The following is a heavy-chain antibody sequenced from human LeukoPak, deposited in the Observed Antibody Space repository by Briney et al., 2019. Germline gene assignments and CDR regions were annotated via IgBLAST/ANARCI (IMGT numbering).Heavy chain of an antibody. Sequence: SETLSLTCTVSGGSISSYYWSWIRQPPGKGLEWIGYIYYSGSTNYNPSLKGRVTISVDTSKNQFSLKLRSVTAADTAVYYCARVTGYVIEDYFDYWGQGTLVTVSS. V-gene: IGHV4-59*01. CDR3: ARVTGYVIEDYFDY. CDR2: IYYSGST. CDR1: GGSISSYY. J-gene: IGHJ4*02. D-gene: IGHD3-22*01.